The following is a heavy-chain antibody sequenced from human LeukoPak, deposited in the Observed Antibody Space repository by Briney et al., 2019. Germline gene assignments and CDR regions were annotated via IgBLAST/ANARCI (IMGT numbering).Heavy chain of an antibody. CDR3: AKEQVRGVSLFDY. J-gene: IGHJ4*02. Sequence: GGSLRLSCAASGFTFSTFAMIWVRQPPGKGLEWVSSIFPSGGEIHYADSVRGRFTISRDNSKNTLYLQMNCLRAEDTAVYYCAKEQVRGVSLFDYWGQGTLVTVSS. CDR1: GFTFSTFA. D-gene: IGHD3-10*01. V-gene: IGHV3-23*01. CDR2: IFPSGGEI.